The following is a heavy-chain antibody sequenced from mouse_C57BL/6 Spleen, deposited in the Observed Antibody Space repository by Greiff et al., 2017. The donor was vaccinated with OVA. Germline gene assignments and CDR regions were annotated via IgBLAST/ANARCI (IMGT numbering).Heavy chain of an antibody. D-gene: IGHD1-1*01. Sequence: EVKLVESGGGLVKPGGSLKLSCAASGFTFSSYGMSWVRQTPDKRLEWVATISSGGSYTYYPDSVKGRFTISRDNAKNTLYLQMSSLKSEDTAMYYCARHSGSSYNFDYWGQGTTLTVSS. CDR1: GFTFSSYG. J-gene: IGHJ2*01. V-gene: IGHV5-6*03. CDR2: ISSGGSYT. CDR3: ARHSGSSYNFDY.